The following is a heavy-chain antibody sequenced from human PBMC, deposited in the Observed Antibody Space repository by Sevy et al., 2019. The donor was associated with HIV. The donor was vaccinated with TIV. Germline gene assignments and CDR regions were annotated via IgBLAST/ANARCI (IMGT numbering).Heavy chain of an antibody. J-gene: IGHJ6*02. CDR2: ISYDGSNK. Sequence: GGSLRLSCAASGFTFSSYGMHWVRQAPGKGLEWVAVISYDGSNKYYVDSVKGRFTISRDNSKNTLYLQMNSLRAEDTAVYYCAKDLREGSGYYILSYYYGMDVWGQGTTVTVSS. CDR3: AKDLREGSGYYILSYYYGMDV. CDR1: GFTFSSYG. D-gene: IGHD3-3*01. V-gene: IGHV3-30*18.